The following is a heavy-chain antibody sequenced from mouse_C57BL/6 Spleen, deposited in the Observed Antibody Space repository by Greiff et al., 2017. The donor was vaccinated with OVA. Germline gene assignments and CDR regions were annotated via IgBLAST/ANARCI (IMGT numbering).Heavy chain of an antibody. CDR1: GYSISSGYY. J-gene: IGHJ4*01. Sequence: EVQLVESGPGLVKPSQSLSLTCSVTGYSISSGYYCDCVRQFPGNKLVWMGYISYDGSNNYHSSLNNRIPITRDTSKNQLFLKLNSVTTEDTATYYCVTDYGNYVGAMAYWGQCPSVTGSP. CDR2: ISYDGSN. V-gene: IGHV3-6*01. D-gene: IGHD2-1*01. CDR3: VTDYGNYVGAMAY.